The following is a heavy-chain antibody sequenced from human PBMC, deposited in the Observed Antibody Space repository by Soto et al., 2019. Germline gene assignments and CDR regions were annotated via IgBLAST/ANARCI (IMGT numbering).Heavy chain of an antibody. V-gene: IGHV4-39*01. CDR3: ARHRAADYFQH. Sequence: QLQLQESGPGLVKPSQTLSLTCTVSGGSISSSSYYWGWIRQPPGKGLEWIGCIYYSGSTYYNPSIKRRATIAVDMTKNHSSLKMSSVAAADTAEYCCARHRAADYFQHWGQGTLVTVSS. CDR1: GGSISSSSYY. CDR2: IYYSGST. D-gene: IGHD6-25*01. J-gene: IGHJ1*01.